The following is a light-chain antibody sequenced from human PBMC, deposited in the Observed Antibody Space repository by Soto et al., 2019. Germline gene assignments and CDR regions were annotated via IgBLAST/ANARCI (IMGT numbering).Light chain of an antibody. V-gene: IGKV3-20*01. J-gene: IGKJ4*01. CDR3: RQYGRSLGSA. CDR1: QSVSSSY. CDR2: GAS. Sequence: EIVLTQSPGTLALSPGERATRSCRASQSVSSSYLAWYQQKPGQAPRLLIYGASSRATGIPDRFSGSGSGTDFTLTISRLEPEDFAVYYCRQYGRSLGSAFGGGTKVDIK.